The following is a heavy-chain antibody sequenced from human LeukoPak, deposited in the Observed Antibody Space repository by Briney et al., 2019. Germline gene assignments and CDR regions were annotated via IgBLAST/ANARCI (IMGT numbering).Heavy chain of an antibody. Sequence: KPSETLSLTCTVSGGSISSSSYYWGWIRQPPGKGLEWIGSIYYSGSTYYNPSLKSRVTISVDTSKNQFSLKLSSVTAADTAVYYCAGLLQLWLLSTEYYFDYWGQGTLATVSS. CDR3: AGLLQLWLLSTEYYFDY. CDR1: GGSISSSSYY. J-gene: IGHJ4*02. V-gene: IGHV4-39*01. CDR2: IYYSGST. D-gene: IGHD5-18*01.